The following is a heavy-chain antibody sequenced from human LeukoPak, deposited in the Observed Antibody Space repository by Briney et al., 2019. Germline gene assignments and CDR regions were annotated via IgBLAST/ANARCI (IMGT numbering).Heavy chain of an antibody. J-gene: IGHJ3*02. CDR2: INHSGST. CDR3: ARPHPTYDYVWGSYRLGDAFDI. Sequence: TSETLSLTCAVYGGSFSGYYWSWIRQPPGKGLEWIGEINHSGSTNYNPSLKSRVTISVDTSKNQFSLKLSSVTAADTAVYYCARPHPTYDYVWGSYRLGDAFDIWGQGTMVTVSS. V-gene: IGHV4-34*01. CDR1: GGSFSGYY. D-gene: IGHD3-16*02.